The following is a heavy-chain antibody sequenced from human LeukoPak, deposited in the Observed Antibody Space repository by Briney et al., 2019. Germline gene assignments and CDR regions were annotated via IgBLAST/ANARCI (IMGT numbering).Heavy chain of an antibody. CDR3: AKSTAS. V-gene: IGHV3-30*02. CDR1: GFTFSSSG. CDR2: IKYDGNLK. D-gene: IGHD5/OR15-5a*01. Sequence: PGGSLRLSCAASGFTFSSSGMHWVRQAPGKGLEWVAFIKYDGNLKYYTNSVKGRFTISRDDSKNTLYLQMNSLRTEDTAVYYCAKSTASWGQGTLVTVSS. J-gene: IGHJ5*02.